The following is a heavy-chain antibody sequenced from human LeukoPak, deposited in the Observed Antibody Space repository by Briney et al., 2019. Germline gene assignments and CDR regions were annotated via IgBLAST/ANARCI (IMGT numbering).Heavy chain of an antibody. V-gene: IGHV3-30-3*01. CDR1: GFTFSSYA. J-gene: IGHJ6*02. CDR2: ISYDGSNK. Sequence: GRSLRLSCAASGFTFSSYAMHWVRQAPGKGLEWVAVISYDGSNKYYADSAKGRFTISRDNSKNTLYLQMNSLRAEDTAVYYCARDHEWELNYYYGMDVWGQGTTVTVSS. CDR3: ARDHEWELNYYYGMDV. D-gene: IGHD1-26*01.